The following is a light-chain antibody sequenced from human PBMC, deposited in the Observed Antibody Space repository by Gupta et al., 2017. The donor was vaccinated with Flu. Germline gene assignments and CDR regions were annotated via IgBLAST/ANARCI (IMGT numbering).Light chain of an antibody. CDR2: GAS. J-gene: IGKJ3*01. CDR1: ESISRNS. V-gene: IGKV3-20*01. CDR3: HQYGSSIT. Sequence: EIVLTQSPGTLSLSPGERATLSCRASESISRNSLAWYQHKRGQSPRLLIYGASSRATGIPDRFSGSGSGTDFTLISNGLDPEDFAVYYWHQYGSSITFGPGTKVDIK.